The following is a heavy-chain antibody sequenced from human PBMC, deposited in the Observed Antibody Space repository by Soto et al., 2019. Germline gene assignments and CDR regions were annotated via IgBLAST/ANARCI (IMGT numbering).Heavy chain of an antibody. CDR2: IYYSGST. CDR3: ARVGCSGGSCYRAEYFQH. V-gene: IGHV4-39*07. Sequence: PSETLSLTCTVSGGSISSSSYYWGWIRQPPGKGLEWIGSIYYSGSTYYNPSLKSRVTISVDTSKNQFSLKLSSVTAADTAVYYCARVGCSGGSCYRAEYFQHWGQGTLVTVSS. CDR1: GGSISSSSYY. D-gene: IGHD2-15*01. J-gene: IGHJ1*01.